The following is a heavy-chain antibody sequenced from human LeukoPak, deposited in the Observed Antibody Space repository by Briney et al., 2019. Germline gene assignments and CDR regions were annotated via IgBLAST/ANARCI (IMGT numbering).Heavy chain of an antibody. CDR3: ARVGVDYSGNVIKYYFDY. V-gene: IGHV4-59*01. J-gene: IGHJ4*02. CDR2: IYYSGTT. D-gene: IGHD4-23*01. Sequence: PSETLSLTCTVSGGSISSYYWSWIRQPPGKGLEWIGYIYYSGTTNYNPSLKSRAIISVDTSKNQFSLQLSPVIAADTAVYYCARVGVDYSGNVIKYYFDYWGQGTLVTVSS. CDR1: GGSISSYY.